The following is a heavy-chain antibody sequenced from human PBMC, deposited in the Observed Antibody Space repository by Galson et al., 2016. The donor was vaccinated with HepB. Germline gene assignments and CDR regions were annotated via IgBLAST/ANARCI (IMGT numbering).Heavy chain of an antibody. CDR3: AKAVGTATYGYLQY. CDR2: IDTSAGST. Sequence: SLRLSCAASGFSFSSYAMSWVRQGPGKGLEWVSAIDTSAGSTYYADSVQGRFTISRDNSKNTLYLQVNSLRVEDTAVYYCAKAVGTATYGYLQYWGQGTLVSVSS. D-gene: IGHD1-26*01. J-gene: IGHJ1*01. V-gene: IGHV3-23*01. CDR1: GFSFSSYA.